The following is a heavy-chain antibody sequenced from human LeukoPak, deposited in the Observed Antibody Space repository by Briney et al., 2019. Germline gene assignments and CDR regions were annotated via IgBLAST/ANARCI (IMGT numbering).Heavy chain of an antibody. V-gene: IGHV1-2*02. J-gene: IGHJ4*02. CDR3: ARGGEWELAVDF. D-gene: IGHD1-26*01. CDR1: GYSFSGYY. CDR2: IKPNGGDT. Sequence: VASVKVSCKASGYSFSGYYINWVRQAPGQGLEWMGWIKPNGGDTNYPQKFRARITMTRDTSISTVYMELKSLTSDDTAVYYCARGGEWELAVDFWGQGTLVTVSS.